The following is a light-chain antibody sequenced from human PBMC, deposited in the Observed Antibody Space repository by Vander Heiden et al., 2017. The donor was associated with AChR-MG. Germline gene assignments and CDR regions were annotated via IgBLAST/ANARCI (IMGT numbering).Light chain of an antibody. CDR2: GAS. CDR3: QQYGSSPYT. Sequence: EIVLTPSPVTLSLSPGERATLSCRASQSISNSYLAWYQQTPGQAPRLLIYGASSRATGIPDRFSGSGSGTDFTLSIRRLEPEDFAVYYCQQYGSSPYTFGQGTKLEIK. J-gene: IGKJ2*01. V-gene: IGKV3-20*01. CDR1: QSISNSY.